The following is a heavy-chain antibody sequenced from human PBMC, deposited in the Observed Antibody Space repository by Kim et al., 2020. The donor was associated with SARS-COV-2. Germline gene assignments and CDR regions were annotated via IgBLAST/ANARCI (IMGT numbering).Heavy chain of an antibody. D-gene: IGHD3-9*01. CDR1: GFTFSSYE. Sequence: GGSLRLSCAASGFTFSSYEMNWVRQAPGKGLEWVSYISSSGSTIYYADSVKGRFTISRDNAKNSLYLQMNSLRAEDTAVYYCARGDFDWLLYQSYGMDVWRQGTTVTVSS. CDR2: ISSSGSTI. V-gene: IGHV3-48*03. CDR3: ARGDFDWLLYQSYGMDV. J-gene: IGHJ6*02.